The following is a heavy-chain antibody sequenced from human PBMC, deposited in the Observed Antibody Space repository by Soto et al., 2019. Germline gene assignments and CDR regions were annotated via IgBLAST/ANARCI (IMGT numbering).Heavy chain of an antibody. D-gene: IGHD6-19*01. CDR3: ARDSAIAVAGKYYYYGMDV. J-gene: IGHJ6*02. Sequence: GASVKVSCKASGYTFTSYGISWVRQAPGQGLEWMGWISAYNGNTNYAQKPQGRVTMTTDTSTSTAYMELRSLRSDDTAVYYCARDSAIAVAGKYYYYGMDVWGQGTTVTVSS. V-gene: IGHV1-18*04. CDR2: ISAYNGNT. CDR1: GYTFTSYG.